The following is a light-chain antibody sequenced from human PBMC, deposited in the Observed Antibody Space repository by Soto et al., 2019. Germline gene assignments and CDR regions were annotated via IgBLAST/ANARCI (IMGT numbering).Light chain of an antibody. CDR2: AAS. Sequence: DVQMTQSPSSLSASVGDRVTITCRASQSMSNYLNWYQQKPGRAPKVLIYAASRLQGGVPSRFSGSGAGTDFTLTISSLHPEDFATYYCQQTYSSPWTFGQGTRVQIK. J-gene: IGKJ1*01. CDR1: QSMSNY. V-gene: IGKV1-39*01. CDR3: QQTYSSPWT.